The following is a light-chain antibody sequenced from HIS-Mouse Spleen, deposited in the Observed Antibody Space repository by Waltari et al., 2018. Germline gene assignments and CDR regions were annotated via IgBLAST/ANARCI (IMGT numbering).Light chain of an antibody. V-gene: IGLV3-16*01. J-gene: IGLJ3*02. Sequence: SYELTQPPSVSVSLGQMARITCSGEALPKKYAYWYQQKPGQFPGLVIYKDSERPSGIPERFSGSSSGTIVTLTIRGVQAEDEADYYCLSADSSGTWVFGGGTKLTVL. CDR1: ALPKKY. CDR2: KDS. CDR3: LSADSSGTWV.